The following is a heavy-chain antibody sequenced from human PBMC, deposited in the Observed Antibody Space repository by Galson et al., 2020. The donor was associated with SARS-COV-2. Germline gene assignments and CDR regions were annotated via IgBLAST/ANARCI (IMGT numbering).Heavy chain of an antibody. CDR1: GFTFSSYW. CDR3: ARAAWDIVVVPAAISYYYYMDV. CDR2: IKQDGSEK. V-gene: IGHV3-7*04. D-gene: IGHD2-2*02. Sequence: GGSLRLSCAASGFTFSSYWMSWVRQAPGKGLEWVANIKQDGSEKYYVDSVKGRFTISRDNAKNSLYLQMNSLRAEDTAVYYCARAAWDIVVVPAAISYYYYMDVWGKGTTVTVSS. J-gene: IGHJ6*03.